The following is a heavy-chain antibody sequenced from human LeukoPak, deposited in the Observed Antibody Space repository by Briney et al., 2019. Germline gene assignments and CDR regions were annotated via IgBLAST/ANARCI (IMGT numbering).Heavy chain of an antibody. J-gene: IGHJ3*02. CDR3: ARVSSSWRNDAFDI. D-gene: IGHD6-13*01. CDR2: INHSGST. Sequence: PSETLSLTCAVYGGSFSGYYWSWIRQPPGKGLEWIGEINHSGSTNYNPSLKSRVTISVDTSKNQFSLKLSSVTAADTAVYYCARVSSSWRNDAFDIWGQGTMVTVSS. CDR1: GGSFSGYY. V-gene: IGHV4-34*01.